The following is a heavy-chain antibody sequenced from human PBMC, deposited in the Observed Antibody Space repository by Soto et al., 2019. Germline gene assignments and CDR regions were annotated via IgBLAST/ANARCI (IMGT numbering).Heavy chain of an antibody. V-gene: IGHV4-59*01. CDR1: GGSISSYY. J-gene: IGHJ3*02. CDR3: ARDHGDLGIAAAGHDALDI. Sequence: QVQLQESGPGLVKPSETLSLTCTVSGGSISSYYWSWIRQPPGKGLEWIGYIYYSGSTNYNPSLKSRVTISVDTSKNQFSLKMSSVTAADTAVYYCARDHGDLGIAAAGHDALDIWGQGTMVTVSS. D-gene: IGHD6-13*01. CDR2: IYYSGST.